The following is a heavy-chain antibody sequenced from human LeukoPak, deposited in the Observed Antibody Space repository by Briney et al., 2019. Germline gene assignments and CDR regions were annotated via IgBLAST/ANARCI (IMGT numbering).Heavy chain of an antibody. J-gene: IGHJ3*02. CDR3: AGANDYYDSSGYYSAFDI. D-gene: IGHD3-22*01. V-gene: IGHV4-30-4*08. CDR1: GGSISSGDYY. Sequence: SQTLSLTCTVSGGSISSGDYYWSWIRQPPGKGLEWIGYIYYSGSTYYNPSLKSRVTISVDTSKSQFSLKLSSVTAADTAVYYCAGANDYYDSSGYYSAFDIWGQGTMVAVSS. CDR2: IYYSGST.